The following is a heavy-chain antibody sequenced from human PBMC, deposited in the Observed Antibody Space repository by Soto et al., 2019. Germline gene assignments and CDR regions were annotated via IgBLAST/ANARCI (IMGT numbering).Heavy chain of an antibody. CDR3: AKDPYCSSTSCLNTDY. CDR1: GYTFTSYD. Sequence: GASVKVSCKASGYTFTSYDINWVRQATGQGLEWMGWMNPNSGNTGYAQKFQGRVTMTRNTSISTAYMELSSLRSEDTAVYYCAKDPYCSSTSCLNTDYWGQGTLVTVSS. CDR2: MNPNSGNT. D-gene: IGHD2-2*01. J-gene: IGHJ4*02. V-gene: IGHV1-8*01.